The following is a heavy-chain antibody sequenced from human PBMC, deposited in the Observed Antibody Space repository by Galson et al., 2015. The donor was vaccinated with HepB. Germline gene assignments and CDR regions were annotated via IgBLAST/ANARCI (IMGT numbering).Heavy chain of an antibody. V-gene: IGHV3-48*03. CDR2: ISSGGNTI. Sequence: SLRLSCAASGFSLTNYEMNWVRQAPGTGLEWLSYISSGGNTIYYADSVKGRFTIPRDNAKDSVYLQLDSLRAEDTAVYYCARRISLVRGIITKPDYYYGMDVWGQGTTVTVAS. CDR3: ARRISLVRGIITKPDYYYGMDV. J-gene: IGHJ6*02. D-gene: IGHD3-10*01. CDR1: GFSLTNYE.